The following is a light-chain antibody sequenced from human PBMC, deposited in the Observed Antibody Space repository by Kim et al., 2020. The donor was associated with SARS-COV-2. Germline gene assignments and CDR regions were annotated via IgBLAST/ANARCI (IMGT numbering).Light chain of an antibody. J-gene: IGKJ1*01. CDR2: RTS. V-gene: IGKV1-39*01. Sequence: ASVGDRVTITCRASQSVSGWLNWYQQKPGKAPHLLIYRTSTLQTGVPPRFSGSASGTDFTPTINTLQPEDFATYYCQQSYNFPRTFGQGTKVDIK. CDR1: QSVSGW. CDR3: QQSYNFPRT.